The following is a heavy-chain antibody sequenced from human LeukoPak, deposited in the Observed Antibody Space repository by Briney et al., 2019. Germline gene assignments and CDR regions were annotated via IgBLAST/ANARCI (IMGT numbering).Heavy chain of an antibody. CDR1: GFTFSSYA. D-gene: IGHD6-19*01. Sequence: GGSLRLSCAASGFTFSSYAMSWVRQAPGKGLEWVSAISGSGGSTYYADSVKGRFTISRDNSKNTLYLQMNSLRAEDTAVYYCASQESSGWYVYWGQGTLVTVSS. V-gene: IGHV3-23*01. CDR2: ISGSGGST. CDR3: ASQESSGWYVY. J-gene: IGHJ4*02.